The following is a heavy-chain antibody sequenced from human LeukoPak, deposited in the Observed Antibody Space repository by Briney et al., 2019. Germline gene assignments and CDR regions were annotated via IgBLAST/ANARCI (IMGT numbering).Heavy chain of an antibody. J-gene: IGHJ4*02. CDR3: AKPTLYGSSWYFFDY. CDR1: GFTFSSYG. V-gene: IGHV3-33*06. CDR2: IWYDGSNK. D-gene: IGHD6-13*01. Sequence: GRSLRLSCAASGFTFSSYGMHWVRQAPGKGLEWVAVIWYDGSNKYYADSVKGRFTISRDNSKNTLYLQMNSLRAEDTAVYCCAKPTLYGSSWYFFDYWGQGTLVTVSS.